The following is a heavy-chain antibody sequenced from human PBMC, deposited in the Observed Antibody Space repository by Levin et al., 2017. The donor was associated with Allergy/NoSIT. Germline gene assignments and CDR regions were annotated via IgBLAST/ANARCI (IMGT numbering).Heavy chain of an antibody. Sequence: GASVKVSCAASGFTFTSYAMSWVRQAPGKGLEWVSSISSSGGSSFYADSVKGRFTISRDNSKDTLYLLMNSLRAEDTAVYYCAKTAASIVLVPASRHFDNWGQGTLVTVSS. J-gene: IGHJ4*02. CDR3: AKTAASIVLVPASRHFDN. CDR2: ISSSGGSS. V-gene: IGHV3-23*01. D-gene: IGHD2-2*01. CDR1: GFTFTSYA.